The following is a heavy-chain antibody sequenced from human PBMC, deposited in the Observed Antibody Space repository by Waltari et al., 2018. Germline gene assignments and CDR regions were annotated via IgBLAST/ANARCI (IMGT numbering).Heavy chain of an antibody. CDR1: GLTSSGYA. V-gene: IGHV3-73*01. CDR3: IRPFEMGID. D-gene: IGHD7-27*01. Sequence: EVQLVESGGALVQPGGYMKLSCAGSGLTSSGYAIHWVRQASGKGPEWVGRIRSRFKGDATAYGESVQGRFTISRDDSKNTVYLEMNSLKTDDTAVYYCIRPFEMGIDWGQGTLVTVSS. J-gene: IGHJ4*02. CDR2: IRSRFKGDAT.